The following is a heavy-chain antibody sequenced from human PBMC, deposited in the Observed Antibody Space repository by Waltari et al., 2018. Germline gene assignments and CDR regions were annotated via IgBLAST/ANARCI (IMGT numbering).Heavy chain of an antibody. V-gene: IGHV1-8*03. J-gene: IGHJ4*02. CDR2: MNPNSGNT. D-gene: IGHD2-15*01. Sequence: QVQLVTSGAEVKKPGATVKVSCQAYGYTFTRYDFQWVRQATGQGLEWMGWMNPNSGNTGYAQKFQGRVTITRNTSISTAYMELSSLRSEDTAVYYCARGRRYCSGGSCYNYWGQGTLVTVSS. CDR3: ARGRRYCSGGSCYNY. CDR1: GYTFTRYD.